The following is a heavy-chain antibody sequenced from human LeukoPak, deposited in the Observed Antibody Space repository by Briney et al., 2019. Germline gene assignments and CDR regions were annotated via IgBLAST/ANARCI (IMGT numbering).Heavy chain of an antibody. CDR1: GGSICIYF. V-gene: IGHV4-4*07. J-gene: IGHJ4*02. CDR3: ARNALRGYIYGFDY. Sequence: PAETVSLPCTVSGGSICIYFWSWIPQPAGKGREWIGRNYTTGITSCIPSLESRVSMSVDTSKNQFSLRLNSVTAADTAVYFCARNALRGYIYGFDYWGQGTLVTVSS. D-gene: IGHD5-18*01. CDR2: NYTTGIT.